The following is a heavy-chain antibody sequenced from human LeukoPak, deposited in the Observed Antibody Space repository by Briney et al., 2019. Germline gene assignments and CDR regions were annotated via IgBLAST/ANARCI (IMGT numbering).Heavy chain of an antibody. V-gene: IGHV3-33*01. J-gene: IGHJ4*02. CDR3: ATGGGFYYGH. CDR1: GFSFSTYG. Sequence: GTSLRLSCAASGFSFSTYGMHWVRQAPGKGLEWVAAAQGDGRLQYYADSVKGRFTISKDISRSTLYVQMNSLRAEDTAVYYCATGGGFYYGHWGQGTLVTVSS. D-gene: IGHD3-22*01. CDR2: AQGDGRLQ.